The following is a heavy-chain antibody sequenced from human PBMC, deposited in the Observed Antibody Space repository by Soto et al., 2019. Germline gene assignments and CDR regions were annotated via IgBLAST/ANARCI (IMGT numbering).Heavy chain of an antibody. CDR2: ISYDGSNQ. V-gene: IGHV3-30-3*01. D-gene: IGHD6-25*01. CDR1: GFTFSNYA. CDR3: ARNRASTGWTYHFDY. Sequence: PGGSLRLSCAASGFTFSNYAMHWVRQAPGKGPEWVGGISYDGSNQYYTDSVKGRFTISRDNSKSTLYVQMSSLRAEDTAVYYCARNRASTGWTYHFDYWGQGTLVTVSS. J-gene: IGHJ4*02.